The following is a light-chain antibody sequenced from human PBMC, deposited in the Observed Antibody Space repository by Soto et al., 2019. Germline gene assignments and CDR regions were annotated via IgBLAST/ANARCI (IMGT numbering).Light chain of an antibody. J-gene: IGLJ3*02. CDR1: SSDVGTYDL. Sequence: QSALTQPASVSGSPGRSITISCTGTSSDVGTYDLVSWYQHHPGAAPKLMIYEATRRPSGISNRFSGSKSGNTASLTISGLQAEDEADYYCCSFAGSNSGVFGGGTKLTVL. CDR3: CSFAGSNSGV. V-gene: IGLV2-23*01. CDR2: EAT.